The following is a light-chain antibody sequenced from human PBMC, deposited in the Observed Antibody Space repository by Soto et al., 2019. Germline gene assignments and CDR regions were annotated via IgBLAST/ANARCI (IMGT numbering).Light chain of an antibody. CDR3: QQYDILPIT. V-gene: IGKV1-33*01. Sequence: DIQLTQSPSFLSASVGDRVTITCRASQSISSWLAWYQQKPGKAPNLLIYDASNLEIGVPSRFSGSGSGTHFTFTISSLQTEDIGTYYCQQYDILPITFGRGTRLEIK. J-gene: IGKJ5*01. CDR1: QSISSW. CDR2: DAS.